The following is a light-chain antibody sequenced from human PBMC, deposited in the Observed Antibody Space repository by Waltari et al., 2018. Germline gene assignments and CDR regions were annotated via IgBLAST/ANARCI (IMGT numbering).Light chain of an antibody. V-gene: IGKV1-5*03. J-gene: IGKJ3*01. Sequence: DIHMTQSPSTLSASVGDTVIITCRASQNINTWLAWYQQKPGRAPKLLIYKASNLQSGVPSRFSVSGAGTEFTLTISSLQPGDFATYYCLQYNKYSLFTFGPGTNVDIK. CDR3: LQYNKYSLFT. CDR2: KAS. CDR1: QNINTW.